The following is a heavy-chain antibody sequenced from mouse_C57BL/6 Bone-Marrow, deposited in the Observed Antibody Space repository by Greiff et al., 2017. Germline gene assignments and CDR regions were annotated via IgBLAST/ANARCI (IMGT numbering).Heavy chain of an antibody. CDR2: IWSGGST. Sequence: QVQLQQSGPGLVQPSQSLSITCTVSGFSLTSYGVHWVRQSPGKGLEWLGVIWSGGSTDYNAAFISRLSISKDNSKSQVFFKMNSLQAYDTAIYYCARKYYDYFYYAMDYWGQGTSVTVSS. CDR1: GFSLTSYG. J-gene: IGHJ4*01. CDR3: ARKYYDYFYYAMDY. D-gene: IGHD2-4*01. V-gene: IGHV2-2*01.